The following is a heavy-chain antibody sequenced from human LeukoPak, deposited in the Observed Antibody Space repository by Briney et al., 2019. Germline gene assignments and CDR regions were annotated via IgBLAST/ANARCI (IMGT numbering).Heavy chain of an antibody. Sequence: ESLKLSCKGSGYSFTSYWIGWVRQMPGKGLEWMGIIYPGDSHTRYRPSFQGQVTISADKSISTAYLQWSSLKASDTAMYYCARRHSSGFSNWFDPWGQGTLVTVSS. CDR2: IYPGDSHT. D-gene: IGHD6-19*01. CDR1: GYSFTSYW. J-gene: IGHJ5*02. CDR3: ARRHSSGFSNWFDP. V-gene: IGHV5-51*01.